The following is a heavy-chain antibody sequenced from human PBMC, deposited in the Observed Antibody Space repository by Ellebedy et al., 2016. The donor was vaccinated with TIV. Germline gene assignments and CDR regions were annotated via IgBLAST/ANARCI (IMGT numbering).Heavy chain of an antibody. Sequence: MPSETLSLTCTVSGDSMTGYYWNWIRQSPGKGLEWIGYIFNNGRTNYNPSLKGRVTISEDTSKNQFSLEVRSVTAADTAVYYCARENYGLDYWGQGTLVTVS. D-gene: IGHD4-17*01. CDR2: IFNNGRT. J-gene: IGHJ4*02. V-gene: IGHV4-59*01. CDR3: ARENYGLDY. CDR1: GDSMTGYY.